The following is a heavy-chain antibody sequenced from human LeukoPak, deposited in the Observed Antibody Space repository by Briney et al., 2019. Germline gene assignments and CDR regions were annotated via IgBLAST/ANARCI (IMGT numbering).Heavy chain of an antibody. CDR3: ARVPSGYDSSFFDY. V-gene: IGHV1-69*05. J-gene: IGHJ4*02. D-gene: IGHD5-12*01. CDR1: GGTFSSYA. CDR2: SIPIFGTA. Sequence: GASVKVSCKASGGTFSSYAISWGRQAPEQGLEWMGGSIPIFGTANYAQKFQGRVTITTDESTSTAYMELSSLRSEHTAVYYCARVPSGYDSSFFDYWGQGTLVTVSS.